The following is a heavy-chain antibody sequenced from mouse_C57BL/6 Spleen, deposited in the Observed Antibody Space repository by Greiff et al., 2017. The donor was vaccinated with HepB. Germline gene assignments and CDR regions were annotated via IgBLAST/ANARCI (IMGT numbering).Heavy chain of an antibody. CDR3: AITTVVATSDAMDY. D-gene: IGHD1-1*01. CDR1: GYTFTDYY. CDR2: IYPGSGNT. Sequence: VQLQQSGAELVRPGASVKLSCKASGYTFTDYYINWVKQRPGQGLEWIARIYPGSGNTYYNEKFKGKATLTAEKSSSNAYMQLSSLTSEDSAVYFCAITTVVATSDAMDYWGQGTSVTVSS. V-gene: IGHV1-76*01. J-gene: IGHJ4*01.